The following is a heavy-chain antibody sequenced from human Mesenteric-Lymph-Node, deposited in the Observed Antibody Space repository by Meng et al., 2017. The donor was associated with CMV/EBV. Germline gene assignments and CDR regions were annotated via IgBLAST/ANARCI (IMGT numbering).Heavy chain of an antibody. J-gene: IGHJ4*02. CDR1: GFTFDSYA. CDR3: TRDDYGDYVGYYFDY. Sequence: GESLKISCAASGFTFDSYAMTWVRQAPGKGLEWVGFIRSKAYGGTTEYAASVKGRFTISRDDSKSIAYLQMNSLKTEDTAVYYCTRDDYGDYVGYYFDYWGQGTLVTVSS. CDR2: IRSKAYGGTT. V-gene: IGHV3-49*04. D-gene: IGHD4-17*01.